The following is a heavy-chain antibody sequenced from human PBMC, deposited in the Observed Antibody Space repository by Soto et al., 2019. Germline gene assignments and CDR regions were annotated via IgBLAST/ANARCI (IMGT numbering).Heavy chain of an antibody. CDR2: INPDGSVK. V-gene: IGHV3-7*01. Sequence: EVQLVESGGGLVQPGESLRLSCAASGLTFNTYSMTWVRQPPGKGLEWVANINPDGSVKYSVDSLKGRFTISRDKAKNSLKLQRNSPGAEDTAVCYCAIARDYHFDYWGQATLVTISS. CDR3: AIARDYHFDY. D-gene: IGHD4-17*01. J-gene: IGHJ4*02. CDR1: GLTFNTYS.